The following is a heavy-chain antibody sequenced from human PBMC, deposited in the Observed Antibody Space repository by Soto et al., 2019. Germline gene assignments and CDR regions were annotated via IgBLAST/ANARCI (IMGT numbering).Heavy chain of an antibody. Sequence: QVQLVQSGAEVKKPGSSVKVSCKASGGTFSSYAISWVRQAPGQGLEWMGGIIPIFGTANYAQKFQGRVTITADQSTSTAYMELSSLISEDTAVYYCARAVSARETQYPDHFDYWGQGTLVTVSS. CDR3: ARAVSARETQYPDHFDY. V-gene: IGHV1-69*01. CDR1: GGTFSSYA. CDR2: IIPIFGTA. D-gene: IGHD6-6*01. J-gene: IGHJ4*02.